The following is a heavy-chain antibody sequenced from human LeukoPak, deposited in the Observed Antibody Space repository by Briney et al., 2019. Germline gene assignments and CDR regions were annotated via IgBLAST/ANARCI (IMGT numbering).Heavy chain of an antibody. CDR1: GFTVSSNY. J-gene: IGHJ4*02. CDR2: IYSGGST. CDR3: TTGPINDSSGYYYAGDFDY. V-gene: IGHV3-53*01. Sequence: GGSLRLSCAASGFTVSSNYMSWVRQAPGKGLEWVSVIYSGGSTYYADSVKGRFTISRDNSKNTLYLQMNSLRAEDTAVYYCTTGPINDSSGYYYAGDFDYWGQGTLVTVSS. D-gene: IGHD3-22*01.